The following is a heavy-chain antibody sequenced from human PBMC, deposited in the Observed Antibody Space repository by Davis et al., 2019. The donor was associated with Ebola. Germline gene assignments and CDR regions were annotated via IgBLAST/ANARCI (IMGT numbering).Heavy chain of an antibody. CDR2: IKQDGSEK. Sequence: GESLKISCAASGFTFSSYGMNWVRQAPGKGLEWVANIKQDGSEKYYVDSVKGRFTISRDNAKNSLYLQMNSLRAEDTAVYYCARERWIQLWFNDYWGQGTLVTISS. CDR1: GFTFSSYG. J-gene: IGHJ4*02. CDR3: ARERWIQLWFNDY. V-gene: IGHV3-7*03. D-gene: IGHD5-18*01.